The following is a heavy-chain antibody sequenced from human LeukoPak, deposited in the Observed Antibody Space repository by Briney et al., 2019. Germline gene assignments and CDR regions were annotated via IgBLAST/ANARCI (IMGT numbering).Heavy chain of an antibody. D-gene: IGHD3-10*01. CDR1: GGSFSGYY. CDR3: ARGRYYYGSGSYFPHYYYYYGMDV. J-gene: IGHJ6*02. V-gene: IGHV4-34*01. CDR2: INHSGST. Sequence: SETLSLTCAVYGGSFSGYYWGWIRQPPGKGLEWIGEINHSGSTNYNPSLKSRVTISVDTSKNQFSLKLSSVAAADTAVYYCARGRYYYGSGSYFPHYYYYYGMDVWGQGTTVTVSS.